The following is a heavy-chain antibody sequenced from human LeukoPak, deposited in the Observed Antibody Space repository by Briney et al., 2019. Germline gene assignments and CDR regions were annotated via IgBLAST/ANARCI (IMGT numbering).Heavy chain of an antibody. CDR1: GGSISSHY. CDR2: IYYSGST. J-gene: IGHJ6*03. V-gene: IGHV4-59*11. CDR3: ARDKNDLWSGYYRGGYYYYYYMDV. D-gene: IGHD3-3*01. Sequence: SETLSLTCTVSGGSISSHYWSWIRQPPGKGLEWIGYIYYSGSTNYNPSLKSRVTISVDTPKNQFSLKLSSVTAADTAVYYCARDKNDLWSGYYRGGYYYYYYMDVWGKGTTVTVSS.